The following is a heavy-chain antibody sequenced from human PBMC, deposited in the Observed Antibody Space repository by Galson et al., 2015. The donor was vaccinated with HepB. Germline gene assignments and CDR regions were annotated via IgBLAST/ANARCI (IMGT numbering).Heavy chain of an antibody. V-gene: IGHV4-61*08. J-gene: IGHJ4*02. CDR3: ARGVAGTDY. CDR2: IYYSGST. CDR1: GDSIIDGGYY. Sequence: SETLSLTCTVSGDSIIDGGYYWSWIRQHPGKGLEWIGYIYYSGSTNYNPSLKSRVTISVDTSKNQFSLKLSSVTAADTAVYYCARGVAGTDYWGQGTLVTVSS. D-gene: IGHD6-19*01.